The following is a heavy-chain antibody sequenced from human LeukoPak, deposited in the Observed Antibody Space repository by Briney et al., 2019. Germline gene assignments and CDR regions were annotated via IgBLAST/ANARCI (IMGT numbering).Heavy chain of an antibody. CDR1: GGSISSYY. J-gene: IGHJ6*04. Sequence: SETLSLTCTVSGGSISSYYWSWIRQPPGKGLEWIGEINHSGSTNYNPSLKSRVTISVDTSKNQFSLKLSSVTAADTAVYYCARHWQSFGELFDVWGKGTTVTISS. CDR2: INHSGST. D-gene: IGHD3-10*01. V-gene: IGHV4-34*01. CDR3: ARHWQSFGELFDV.